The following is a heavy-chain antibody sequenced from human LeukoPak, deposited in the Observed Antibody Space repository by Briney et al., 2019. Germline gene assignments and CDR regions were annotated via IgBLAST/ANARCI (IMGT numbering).Heavy chain of an antibody. V-gene: IGHV3-23*01. J-gene: IGHJ4*02. D-gene: IGHD4-17*01. CDR2: ISGGGEST. CDR3: AREAVTRNYFDY. Sequence: GGSLRLSCAASGFTFRTYAMGWVRQAPGKGLEWVSAISGGGESTYYADSVKGRFTISRDNSKNTLYLQMNSLRAEDTAVYYCAREAVTRNYFDYWGQGTLVTVSS. CDR1: GFTFRTYA.